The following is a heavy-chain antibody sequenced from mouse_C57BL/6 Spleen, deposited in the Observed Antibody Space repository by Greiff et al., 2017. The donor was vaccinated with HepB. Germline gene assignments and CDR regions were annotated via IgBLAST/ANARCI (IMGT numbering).Heavy chain of an antibody. D-gene: IGHD2-2*01. CDR3: ARAIYYGYDGFAY. J-gene: IGHJ3*01. CDR1: GYTFTDYY. Sequence: EVQLQQSGPELVKPGASVKISCKASGYTFTDYYMNWVKQSHGKSLEWIGDINPNNGGTSYNQKFKGKATLTVDKSSSTAYMELRSLTSEDSAVYYCARAIYYGYDGFAYWGQGTLVTVSA. CDR2: INPNNGGT. V-gene: IGHV1-26*01.